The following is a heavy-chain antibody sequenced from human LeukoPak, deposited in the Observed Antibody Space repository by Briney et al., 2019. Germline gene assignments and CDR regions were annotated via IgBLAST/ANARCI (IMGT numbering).Heavy chain of an antibody. J-gene: IGHJ6*03. CDR1: GFTFSSYW. CDR2: IKQDGSEK. CDR3: ARGEGYGDYYYYYMDV. Sequence: PGGSLRLSCAASGFTFSSYWMSWVRQAPGKGLEWVANIKQDGSEKYYVDSVKGRFIISRDNAKNSLYLQMNSLRAEDTAVYYCARGEGYGDYYYYYMDVWGKGTTVTVSS. V-gene: IGHV3-7*01. D-gene: IGHD4-17*01.